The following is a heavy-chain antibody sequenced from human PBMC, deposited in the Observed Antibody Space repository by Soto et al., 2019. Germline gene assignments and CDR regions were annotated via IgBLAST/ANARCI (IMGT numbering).Heavy chain of an antibody. CDR1: GGSFSGYY. V-gene: IGHV4-34*01. J-gene: IGHJ4*02. CDR2: INHSGST. CDR3: ARERLYYFDY. Sequence: PSETLSLTCAVYGGSFSGYYWSWIRQPPGKGLEWIGEINHSGSTNYNPSLKSRVTISVDTSKNQFSLKLSSVTAADTAVYYCARERLYYFDYWGQGTRVTAPQ.